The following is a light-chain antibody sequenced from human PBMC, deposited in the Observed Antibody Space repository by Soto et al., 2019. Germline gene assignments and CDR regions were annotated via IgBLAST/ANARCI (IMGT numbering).Light chain of an antibody. V-gene: IGKV3-11*01. J-gene: IGKJ2*01. CDR1: QSVSTY. CDR2: DAS. CDR3: QQRSNWPPRT. Sequence: EIVLTQSPATLSLSPGERATLSCRASQSVSTYLAWYQQKPGQAPRLLIYDASNRATGIPGRFSGSGSGTVFTLTISSLELEDFAVYYWQQRSNWPPRTFGQGTKLEIK.